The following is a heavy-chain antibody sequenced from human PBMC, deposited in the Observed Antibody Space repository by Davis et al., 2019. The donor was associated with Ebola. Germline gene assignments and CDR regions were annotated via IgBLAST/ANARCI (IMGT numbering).Heavy chain of an antibody. V-gene: IGHV1-69*06. CDR2: IIPIFGTA. Sequence: AASVKVSCKASGYTFTSYYMHWVRQAPGQGLEWMGGIIPIFGTANYAQKFQGRVTITADKSTSTAYMDLSSLRSEDTAVYYCARQVATMWDFDYWGQGTLVTVSS. CDR1: GYTFTSYY. CDR3: ARQVATMWDFDY. J-gene: IGHJ4*02. D-gene: IGHD5-24*01.